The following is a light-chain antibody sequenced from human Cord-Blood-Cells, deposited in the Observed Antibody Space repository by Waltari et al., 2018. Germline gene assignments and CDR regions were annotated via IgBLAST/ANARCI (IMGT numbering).Light chain of an antibody. CDR2: ADN. CDR1: SGSIASNH. J-gene: IGLJ3*02. Sequence: NFMLTQPHSVSESPGKTVTISCTRSSGSIASNHVQWYQQRPGSAPPTVIYADNQRPAVVPDRFSGAIDSSSSSASLAISGLKTEDEADYYGQSYDSSLGVFGGGTKLTVL. V-gene: IGLV6-57*03. CDR3: QSYDSSLGV.